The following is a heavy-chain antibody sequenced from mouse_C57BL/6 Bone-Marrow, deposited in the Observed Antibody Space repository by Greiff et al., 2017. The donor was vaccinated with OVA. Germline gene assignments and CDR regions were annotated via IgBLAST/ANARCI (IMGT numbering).Heavy chain of an antibody. CDR2: IDPENGDT. J-gene: IGHJ2*01. V-gene: IGHV14-4*01. CDR1: GFTFTDDY. CDR3: TSYGNCDY. D-gene: IGHD2-1*01. Sequence: EVQLQQSGAELVRPGASVKLSCTASGFTFTDDYMHWVKQRPEQGLEWIGWIDPENGDTEYASKFQGKATITADPSSNTAYLQISSLTSEDTAVYYCTSYGNCDYWGQGTTLTVSS.